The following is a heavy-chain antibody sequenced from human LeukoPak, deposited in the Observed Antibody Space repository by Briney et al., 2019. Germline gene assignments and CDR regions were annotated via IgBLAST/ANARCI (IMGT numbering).Heavy chain of an antibody. CDR3: AKDLLLWFGESNWGEDY. V-gene: IGHV3-23*01. J-gene: IGHJ4*02. CDR1: GFTFSTYG. CDR2: VSGSGSTT. Sequence: GGSLRLSCAASGFTFSTYGMNWVRQAPGKGLEWVSAVSGSGSTTYYARSVKGRFTVSRDNSKNTLYLQMNSLRAEDTAVYYCAKDLLLWFGESNWGEDYWGQGTLVTVSS. D-gene: IGHD3-10*01.